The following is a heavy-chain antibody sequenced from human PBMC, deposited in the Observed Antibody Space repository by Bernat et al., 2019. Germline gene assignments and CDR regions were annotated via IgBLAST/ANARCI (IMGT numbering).Heavy chain of an antibody. CDR2: INGDGTIT. CDR1: GFTFSGDW. J-gene: IGHJ4*02. D-gene: IGHD5/OR15-5a*01. CDR3: VRSVSGAAGFFDY. V-gene: IGHV3-74*01. Sequence: EVKLVESGGGLIQPGGSLRLSCAASGFTFSGDWMHWVRQVPGKGLVWVSRINGDGTITDYADSVKGRFTISRDNAKNTLYLHMNSLRVEDTAVYYCVRSVSGAAGFFDYWGPGSLVTVSS.